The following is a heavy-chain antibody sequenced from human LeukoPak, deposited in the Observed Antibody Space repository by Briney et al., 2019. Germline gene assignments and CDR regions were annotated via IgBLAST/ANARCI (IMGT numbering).Heavy chain of an antibody. CDR1: GGTFSSYA. CDR3: ARDPSGSFDY. V-gene: IGHV1-8*02. J-gene: IGHJ4*02. D-gene: IGHD1-26*01. CDR2: MNPNSGNT. Sequence: ASVKVSCKASGGTFSSYAISWVRQATGQGLEWMGWMNPNSGNTGYAQKFQGRVTMTRNTSISTAYMELSSLRSEDTAVYYCARDPSGSFDYWGQGTLVTVSS.